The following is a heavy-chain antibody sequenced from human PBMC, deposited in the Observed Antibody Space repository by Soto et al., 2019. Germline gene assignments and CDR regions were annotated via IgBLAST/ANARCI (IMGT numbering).Heavy chain of an antibody. CDR2: IIPIFGTA. D-gene: IGHD1-26*01. J-gene: IGHJ5*02. V-gene: IGHV1-69*13. CDR3: ARDRENMQGDWFDP. Sequence: SVKVSCKASGGTFSSYAISWVRQAPGQGLEWMGGIIPIFGTANYAQKFQGRVTITADESTSTAYMELSSLRSEDTAVYYCARDRENMQGDWFDPWGQGTLLTVSS. CDR1: GGTFSSYA.